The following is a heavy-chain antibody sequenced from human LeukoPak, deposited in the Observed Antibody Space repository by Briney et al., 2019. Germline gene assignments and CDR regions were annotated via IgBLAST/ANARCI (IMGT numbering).Heavy chain of an antibody. V-gene: IGHV1-18*01. CDR1: GYTFITYG. CDR2: ISAYNGDT. J-gene: IGHJ4*02. CDR3: ARDRGDSSGYAFDS. Sequence: XSVKVSCKASGYTFITYGISWVRQAPGQGLEWMGWISAYNGDTNYAQKVQGRVTMTTDTSTSTAYMELRSLRSDDTAVYFCARDRGDSSGYAFDSWGQGTLVTVSS. D-gene: IGHD3-22*01.